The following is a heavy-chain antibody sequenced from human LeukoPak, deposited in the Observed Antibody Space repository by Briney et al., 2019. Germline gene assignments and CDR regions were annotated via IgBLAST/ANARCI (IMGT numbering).Heavy chain of an antibody. J-gene: IGHJ5*02. V-gene: IGHV1-46*01. Sequence: ASVKVSCKASGYTFTGYYMHWVRQAPGQGLEWMGIINPSGGSTSYAQKFQGRVTMARDTSTSTVYMELSSLRSEDTAVYYCARGLLRFLERLGDWFDPWGQGTLVTVSS. CDR2: INPSGGST. D-gene: IGHD3-3*01. CDR3: ARGLLRFLERLGDWFDP. CDR1: GYTFTGYY.